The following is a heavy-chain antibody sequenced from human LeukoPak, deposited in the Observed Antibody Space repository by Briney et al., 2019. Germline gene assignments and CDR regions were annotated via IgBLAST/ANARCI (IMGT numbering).Heavy chain of an antibody. V-gene: IGHV3-30*02. D-gene: IGHD2-15*01. CDR1: GFTFRSNA. Sequence: GGSLRLSCAASGFTFRSNAMHWVRQAPGKGLEWVTFIRYDGNEKYYADSVKGRFTVSRDNSKNTLYLQMNSLRVEDTAVYYCAQERDRRGYFDYWDQGTLVTVSS. CDR3: AQERDRRGYFDY. CDR2: IRYDGNEK. J-gene: IGHJ4*02.